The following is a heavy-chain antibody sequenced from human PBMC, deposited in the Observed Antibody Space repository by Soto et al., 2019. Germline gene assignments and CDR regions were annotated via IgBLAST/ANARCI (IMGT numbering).Heavy chain of an antibody. CDR3: ARAYYDSSGYYHYFDY. D-gene: IGHD3-22*01. CDR1: GYTFTGYY. CDR2: INPNSGGT. J-gene: IGHJ4*02. V-gene: IGHV1-2*04. Sequence: ASVKVSCKASGYTFTGYYMHWVRQAPGQGLEWMGWINPNSGGTNYAQKFQGWVTMTRDTSISTAYMELSRLRSDDTAVYYCARAYYDSSGYYHYFDYWGQGTLVTVSS.